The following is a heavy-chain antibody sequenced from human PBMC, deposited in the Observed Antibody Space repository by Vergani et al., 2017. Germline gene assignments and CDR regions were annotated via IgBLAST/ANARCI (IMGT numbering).Heavy chain of an antibody. Sequence: QVQLQQWGAGLLKPSETLSLTCAVYGGSFSGYYWSWIRQPPGKGLGWIGEINHSGSTNYNPSLKSRVTISVDTSKNQFSLKLSSVTAADTAVYYCARISYDFWSGYYAYYYYGMDVWGQGTTVTVSS. J-gene: IGHJ6*02. CDR2: INHSGST. V-gene: IGHV4-34*01. CDR1: GGSFSGYY. D-gene: IGHD3-3*01. CDR3: ARISYDFWSGYYAYYYYGMDV.